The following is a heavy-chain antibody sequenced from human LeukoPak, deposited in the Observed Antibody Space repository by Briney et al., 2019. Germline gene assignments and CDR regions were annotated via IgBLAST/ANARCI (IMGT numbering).Heavy chain of an antibody. Sequence: SETLSLTCTVSGGSFSSSSYYWGWIRQPPGTGREWIGSIYYSGSTYYNPSLKSRVTISVDTSKNQFSLKLSSVTAADTAVYYCASLAAAAGTGAFDIWGQGTMVTVSS. J-gene: IGHJ3*02. CDR3: ASLAAAAGTGAFDI. V-gene: IGHV4-39*01. CDR1: GGSFSSSSYY. CDR2: IYYSGST. D-gene: IGHD6-13*01.